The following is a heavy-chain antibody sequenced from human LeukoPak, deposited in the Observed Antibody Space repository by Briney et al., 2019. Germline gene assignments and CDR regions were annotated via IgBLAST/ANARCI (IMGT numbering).Heavy chain of an antibody. D-gene: IGHD3-3*01. Sequence: GGSLRLSCAASGFTFSSYGMHWVRQAPGKGLEWVAFIRYDGSNKYYADSVKGRFTISRDNSKNTLYLQMNSLRAEDTAVYYCARVRYYDLWSGYYSDFDYWGQGTLVTVSS. CDR2: IRYDGSNK. CDR3: ARVRYYDLWSGYYSDFDY. J-gene: IGHJ4*02. V-gene: IGHV3-30*02. CDR1: GFTFSSYG.